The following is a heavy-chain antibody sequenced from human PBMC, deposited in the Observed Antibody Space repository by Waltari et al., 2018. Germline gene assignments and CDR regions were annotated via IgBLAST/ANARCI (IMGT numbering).Heavy chain of an antibody. V-gene: IGHV3-48*03. CDR2: ISSSGGSI. Sequence: EVQLVESGESLVQPGGSLRLSCEASGFAFRSCEMRWVRQAPGKGLEWVSHISSSGGSIYYSVSVKGRFTISRDNAKNSLYLQMNNLRVEDTAVYYCARTYDSDGYYYVPTDYWGRGTRVTVSS. J-gene: IGHJ4*02. CDR3: ARTYDSDGYYYVPTDY. D-gene: IGHD3-22*01. CDR1: GFAFRSCE.